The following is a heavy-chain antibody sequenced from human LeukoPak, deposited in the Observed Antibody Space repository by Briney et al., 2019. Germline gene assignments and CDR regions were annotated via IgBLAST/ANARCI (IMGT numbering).Heavy chain of an antibody. CDR3: ARGPIGSYGGYVP. J-gene: IGHJ5*02. CDR2: INHSGST. V-gene: IGHV4-34*01. CDR1: GGSFSGYY. Sequence: SETLSLTCAVYGGSFSGYYWSWIRQPPGKGLEWIGEINHSGSTNYNPSLKSRVTISVDTSKSQFSLKLSSVTAADTAMYYCARGPIGSYGGYVPWGQGTLVTVSS. D-gene: IGHD5-12*01.